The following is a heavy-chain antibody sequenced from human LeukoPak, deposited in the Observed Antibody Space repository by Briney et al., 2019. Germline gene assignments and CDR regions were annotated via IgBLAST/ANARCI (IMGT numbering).Heavy chain of an antibody. Sequence: GGSLRLSCTASESTFSSFPMSWVRQAPGRGLVWVSRINSDGSSTSYADSVKGRFTISRDNAKNTLYLQMNSLRAEDTAVYYCARESRYCSSTSCYWGYFDYWGQGTLVTVSS. CDR3: ARESRYCSSTSCYWGYFDY. CDR2: INSDGSST. J-gene: IGHJ4*02. D-gene: IGHD2-2*01. V-gene: IGHV3-74*01. CDR1: ESTFSSFP.